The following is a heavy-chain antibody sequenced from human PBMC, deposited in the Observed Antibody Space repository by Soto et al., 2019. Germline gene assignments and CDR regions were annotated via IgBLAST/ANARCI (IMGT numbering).Heavy chain of an antibody. CDR2: IYWDDDK. Sequence: QITLKESGPTLVKPTQTLTLTCTFSGFSLSTSGVGVGWIRQPPGKALEWLALIYWDDDKRYSPSLKSRLTIAKDTSKNQVVLTMTNMDPVDTATYYCAHSGGSESIDTFNIWGQGTMVTGSS. D-gene: IGHD1-26*01. V-gene: IGHV2-5*02. CDR1: GFSLSTSGVG. J-gene: IGHJ3*02. CDR3: AHSGGSESIDTFNI.